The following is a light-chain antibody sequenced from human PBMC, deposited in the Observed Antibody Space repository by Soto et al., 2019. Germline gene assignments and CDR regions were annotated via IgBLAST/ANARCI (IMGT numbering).Light chain of an antibody. CDR1: GSDIGTYKY. CDR2: EVS. J-gene: IGLJ3*02. CDR3: TSYAGSSNWV. Sequence: QSVLTQPPSASGSPGQSVTISCTGTGSDIGTYKYVSWYQQHPGQAPKLMIYEVSNRPSGVPDRFSGSKSGNTASLTVSGLQSEDEADYYCTSYAGSSNWVFGGGTKLTVL. V-gene: IGLV2-8*01.